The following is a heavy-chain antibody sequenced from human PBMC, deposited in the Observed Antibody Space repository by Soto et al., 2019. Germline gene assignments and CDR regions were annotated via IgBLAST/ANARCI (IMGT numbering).Heavy chain of an antibody. Sequence: SETLSLTCTVSGGSISSYYWSWIRQPPGKGLEWIGYIYYSGSTNYNPSLKSRVTISVDTSKNQFSLKLSSVTAADTAVYYCARGYDFWSGRGLDYWGQGTLVTVSS. CDR2: IYYSGST. D-gene: IGHD3-3*01. CDR1: GGSISSYY. CDR3: ARGYDFWSGRGLDY. J-gene: IGHJ4*02. V-gene: IGHV4-59*01.